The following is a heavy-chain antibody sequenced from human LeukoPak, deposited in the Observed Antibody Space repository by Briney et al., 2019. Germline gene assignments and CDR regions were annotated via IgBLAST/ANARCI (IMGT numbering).Heavy chain of an antibody. CDR3: ARGDNCSSASCYLSFFQW. V-gene: IGHV4-4*07. CDR2: IYTSGST. D-gene: IGHD2-2*01. Sequence: EXXSLTXXVSGGSXSSYYWSWIRQPAGKGLEWIGRIYTSGSTNYSPSLKSRVTMSVDTSKNQFSLKLSSVTAADTAVYYCARGDNCSSASCYLSFFQWWGQGTLVTVSS. J-gene: IGHJ4*02. CDR1: GGSXSSYY.